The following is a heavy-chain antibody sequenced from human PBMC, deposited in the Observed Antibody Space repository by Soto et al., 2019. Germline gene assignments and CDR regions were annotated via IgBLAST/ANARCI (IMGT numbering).Heavy chain of an antibody. Sequence: SETLSLTCTVYDGSITSRSFFWGWIRQPPGKGLEWIGSVYYSGTTYYNPALKSRVTISVDTSENQLSLRLDSVTAADTAVYYCASLKWELLGNHYSYGMDVWGQGTTVTVSS. J-gene: IGHJ6*02. CDR3: ASLKWELLGNHYSYGMDV. V-gene: IGHV4-39*01. CDR1: DGSITSRSFF. D-gene: IGHD1-26*01. CDR2: VYYSGTT.